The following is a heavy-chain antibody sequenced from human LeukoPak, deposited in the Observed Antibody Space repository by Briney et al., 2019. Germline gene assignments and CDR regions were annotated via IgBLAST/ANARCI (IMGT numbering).Heavy chain of an antibody. J-gene: IGHJ4*02. CDR1: GFTFSGYT. CDR3: AKFGSEGKFDY. CDR2: ISGSSIGT. D-gene: IGHD1-26*01. V-gene: IGHV3-23*01. Sequence: GGSLRLSCAASGFTFSGYTMSWVRQAPGKGLEWVSGISGSSIGTYYADSVKGRFTISRDNSKNTLYLQMNSLRAEDTAVYYCAKFGSEGKFDYWGQGTLVTVSS.